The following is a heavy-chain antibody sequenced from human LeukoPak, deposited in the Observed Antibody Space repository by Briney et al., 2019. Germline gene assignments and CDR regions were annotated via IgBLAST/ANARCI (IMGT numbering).Heavy chain of an antibody. D-gene: IGHD3-3*01. V-gene: IGHV4-34*01. CDR1: GGSFSGYY. CDR2: INHSGST. CDR3: ARKGRAVARFFDY. J-gene: IGHJ4*02. Sequence: PSETLSLTCAVYGGSFSGYYWSWIRQPPGKWLGWIGEINHSGSTNYTPSLKSRVTISLDTSKNQFSLKLSSVTAADTAVYFCARKGRAVARFFDYWGQGCLVTVYS.